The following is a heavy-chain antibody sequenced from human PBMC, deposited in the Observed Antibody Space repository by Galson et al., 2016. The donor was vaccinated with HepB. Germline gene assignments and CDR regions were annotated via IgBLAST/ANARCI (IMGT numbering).Heavy chain of an antibody. Sequence: QSGAEVKKPGESLKISCRASGYTFTNFWIGWVRQMPGKDLEWVGIMSPGDHDARYSPSFQGQVTMSADKSISTAYLQWSSLKASDTAIYYCARHAIGGHIVVVTAPFDSWGQGTLVTVSS. CDR3: ARHAIGGHIVVVTAPFDS. CDR2: MSPGDHDA. J-gene: IGHJ4*02. D-gene: IGHD2-21*02. CDR1: GYTFTNFW. V-gene: IGHV5-51*01.